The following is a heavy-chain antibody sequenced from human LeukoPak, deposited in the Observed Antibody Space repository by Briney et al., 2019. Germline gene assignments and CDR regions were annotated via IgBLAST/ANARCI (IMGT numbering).Heavy chain of an antibody. CDR1: GGTFSSYA. J-gene: IGHJ4*02. CDR2: IIPIFGTA. Sequence: GASVKVSCKASGGTFSSYAISWVRQAPGQGLEWMGGIIPIFGTANYAQKFQGRVTITADKSTSTAYMELSSLRSEDTALYYCAIYYGSAHDPNFDYWGQGTLVTVSS. V-gene: IGHV1-69*06. D-gene: IGHD3-10*01. CDR3: AIYYGSAHDPNFDY.